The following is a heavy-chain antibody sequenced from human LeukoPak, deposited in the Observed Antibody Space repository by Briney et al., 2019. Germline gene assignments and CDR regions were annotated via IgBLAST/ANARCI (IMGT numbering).Heavy chain of an antibody. CDR2: IYYSGST. Sequence: SETLSLTCTVSGGSISSYYWSWIRQPPGKGLEWIGYIYYSGSTNYNPSLKSRVTISVDTSKNQFSLKLSSVTAADTAVYYCARRPKQYYYDSSGYYPPRGAFDIWGQGTMVTVSS. CDR3: ARRPKQYYYDSSGYYPPRGAFDI. CDR1: GGSISSYY. V-gene: IGHV4-59*12. J-gene: IGHJ3*02. D-gene: IGHD3-22*01.